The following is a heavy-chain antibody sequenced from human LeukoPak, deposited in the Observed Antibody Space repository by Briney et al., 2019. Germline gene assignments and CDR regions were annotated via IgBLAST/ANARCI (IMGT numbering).Heavy chain of an antibody. V-gene: IGHV4-59*01. Sequence: SETLSLTCTVSGGSISFYYWSWIRQPPGKGLEWVGYIYYSGSTNYNPSLKSRVTISVDTSKNQFSLKLSSVTAADTAVYYCARAPYSNYVDYWGQGTLVTVSS. CDR2: IYYSGST. J-gene: IGHJ4*02. CDR3: ARAPYSNYVDY. D-gene: IGHD4-11*01. CDR1: GGSISFYY.